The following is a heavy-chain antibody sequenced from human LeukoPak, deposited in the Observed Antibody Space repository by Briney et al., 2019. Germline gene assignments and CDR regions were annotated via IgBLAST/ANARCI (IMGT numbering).Heavy chain of an antibody. J-gene: IGHJ4*02. V-gene: IGHV3-23*01. CDR1: GFTFSSYA. CDR3: AKDLYSSTWPIGY. CDR2: LSGRGTST. Sequence: GGSLRLSCAASGFTFSSYAMSWVRQAPGKGLEWVSTLSGRGTSTYYADSVKGWFTISRDNSKNTLYLQMNSLRAEDTAVYYCAKDLYSSTWPIGYWGQGTLVTVSS. D-gene: IGHD6-13*01.